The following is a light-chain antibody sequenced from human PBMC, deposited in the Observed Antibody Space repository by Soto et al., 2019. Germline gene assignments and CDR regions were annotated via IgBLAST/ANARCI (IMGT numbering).Light chain of an antibody. V-gene: IGKV3-15*01. J-gene: IGKJ2*01. CDR2: GAS. CDR1: RSVSNN. Sequence: EIVMTQSPATLSVSPGERATFSCRASRSVSNNLAWYQQKPGQAPRLLIYGASTSATGIPARFSGSGSGTEFTLTISSPQSEDFAIYYCQQYDDWPPRNTFGQGTKLEIK. CDR3: QQYDDWPPRNT.